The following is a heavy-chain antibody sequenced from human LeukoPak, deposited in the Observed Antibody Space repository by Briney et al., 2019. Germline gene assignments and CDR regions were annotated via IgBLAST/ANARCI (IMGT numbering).Heavy chain of an antibody. J-gene: IGHJ6*03. CDR1: GFTFSNYG. D-gene: IGHD5-24*01. CDR3: AKGGRDGYSGNYYYMDV. Sequence: GGSLRLSCAASGFTFSNYGMSWVRQAPGKGLEWVSALSGSDDSTYYADSVKGRFTISRDSSKNTLYLQMNSLTVEDTALYYRAKGGRDGYSGNYYYMDVWGKGTTVTVSS. V-gene: IGHV3-23*01. CDR2: LSGSDDST.